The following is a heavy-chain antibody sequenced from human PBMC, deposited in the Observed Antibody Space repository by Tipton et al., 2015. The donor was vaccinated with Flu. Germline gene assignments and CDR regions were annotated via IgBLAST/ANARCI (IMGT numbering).Heavy chain of an antibody. CDR1: KYSFTSYW. J-gene: IGHJ4*02. V-gene: IGHV5-51*01. CDR2: IYPDDSDT. D-gene: IGHD2-2*02. Sequence: QSGAEVKQPGESLKISCKASKYSFTSYWIGWVRQMPGKGLEWMGIIYPDDSDTRYSPSFQGQVTISADKSSSTAYLQWSSLKASDTAIYYCARQDCSSGTCYIDYWGQGTLITVSS. CDR3: ARQDCSSGTCYIDY.